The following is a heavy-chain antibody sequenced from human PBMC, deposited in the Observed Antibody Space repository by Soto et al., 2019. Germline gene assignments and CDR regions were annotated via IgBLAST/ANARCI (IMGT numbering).Heavy chain of an antibody. CDR2: INPSGGST. D-gene: IGHD6-13*01. Sequence: ASVKVSCKAAGYTFTSYYMRWVRQAPGQGLEWMGIINPSGGSTSYAQKFQGRVTMTRDTSTSTVYMELSSLRSEDTAVYYCASSQQQLGLTTDHWGQGTLVTVS. CDR1: GYTFTSYY. J-gene: IGHJ4*02. V-gene: IGHV1-46*03. CDR3: ASSQQQLGLTTDH.